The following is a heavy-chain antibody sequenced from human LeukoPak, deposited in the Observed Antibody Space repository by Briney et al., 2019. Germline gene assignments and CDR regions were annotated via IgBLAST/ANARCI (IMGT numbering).Heavy chain of an antibody. V-gene: IGHV4-39*07. CDR2: IYHSGTTYSGST. CDR1: GASMSNYY. D-gene: IGHD5-18*01. Sequence: PSETLSLTCYVSGASMSNYYWVWIRQPPGKGLEWIGSIYHSGTTYSGSTYYNPSLKSRVTISLDTSKNQFSLKVGSMTAADTAVYYCARAGGYGLIDYWGQGTMVTVSS. J-gene: IGHJ4*02. CDR3: ARAGGYGLIDY.